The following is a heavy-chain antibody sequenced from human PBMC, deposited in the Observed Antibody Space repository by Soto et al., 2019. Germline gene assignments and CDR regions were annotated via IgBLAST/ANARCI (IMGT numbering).Heavy chain of an antibody. CDR2: IYNSGTT. J-gene: IGHJ6*02. CDR3: ARGEIVATYGMDV. V-gene: IGHV4-59*08. Sequence: PSETLSLTCTVSGGSISSYYWTWVRQAPGKGLEWIGYIYNSGTTYYNPSLKSRVTISVDTSKNQFSLKLSSVTAADTAVYYCARGEIVATYGMDVWGQGTTVTVSS. D-gene: IGHD5-12*01. CDR1: GGSISSYY.